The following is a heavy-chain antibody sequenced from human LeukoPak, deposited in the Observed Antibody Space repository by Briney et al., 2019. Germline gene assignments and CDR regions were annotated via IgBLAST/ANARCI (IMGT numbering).Heavy chain of an antibody. CDR3: ARGSYDGTSPVGWFDP. V-gene: IGHV3-13*01. D-gene: IGHD3-22*01. J-gene: IGHJ5*02. Sequence: PGRSLRLSCAASGFTFSSYDMHWVRQATGKGLEWVSAIGTAGDTYYPGSVKGRFTISRENAKNSLYLQMNSLRAGDTAVYYCARGSYDGTSPVGWFDPWGQGTLVTVSS. CDR1: GFTFSSYD. CDR2: IGTAGDT.